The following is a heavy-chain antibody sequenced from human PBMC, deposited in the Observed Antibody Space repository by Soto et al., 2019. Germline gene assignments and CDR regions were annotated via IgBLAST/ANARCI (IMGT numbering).Heavy chain of an antibody. Sequence: QVQLVQSGAEVKKPGASVKVSCKASGYTFTSYGISWVRQAPGQGLEWLGWISAYNGNTNYARKLQGRVTMTTDTSTSTAYMELRRLSSDDTAVYYCARDLSEMATIHDAFDIWGQGTMVTVSS. CDR1: GYTFTSYG. D-gene: IGHD5-12*01. V-gene: IGHV1-18*01. CDR2: ISAYNGNT. CDR3: ARDLSEMATIHDAFDI. J-gene: IGHJ3*02.